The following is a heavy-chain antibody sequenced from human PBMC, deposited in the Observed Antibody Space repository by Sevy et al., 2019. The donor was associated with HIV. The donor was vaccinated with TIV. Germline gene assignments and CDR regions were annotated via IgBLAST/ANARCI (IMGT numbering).Heavy chain of an antibody. CDR3: TRVDSSGHSDY. D-gene: IGHD3-22*01. CDR1: GGSVSGYF. V-gene: IGHV4-59*02. J-gene: IGHJ4*02. Sequence: SETLSLTCTVSGGSVSGYFWSWIRQPPGRGLEWIGNIHHSGTTKYNPSLKIRLTISVDTSKIQFSLILTSATAADTAVYYCTRVDSSGHSDYWGQGTPVTVSS. CDR2: IHHSGTT.